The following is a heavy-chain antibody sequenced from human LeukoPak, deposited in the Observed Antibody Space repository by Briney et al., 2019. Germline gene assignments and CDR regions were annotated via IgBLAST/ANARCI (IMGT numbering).Heavy chain of an antibody. Sequence: PSETLSLTCAVSGGSISSSNWWSWVRQPPGKGLEWIGEIYHSGSTNYNPSLKSRVTISVDKSKNQFSLKLSSVTAADTAVYYCARDRIAAAGTYYYYGMDVWGQGTTVTVSS. CDR2: IYHSGST. V-gene: IGHV4-4*02. J-gene: IGHJ6*02. D-gene: IGHD6-13*01. CDR3: ARDRIAAAGTYYYYGMDV. CDR1: GGSISSSNW.